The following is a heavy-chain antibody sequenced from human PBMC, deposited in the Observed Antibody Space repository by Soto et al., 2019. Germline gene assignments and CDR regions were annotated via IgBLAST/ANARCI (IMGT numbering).Heavy chain of an antibody. Sequence: QVQLVQSGTEVKKPGASVKVSCKSSGYSFIGFYLHWVRQAPGRGLEWMGLINPDSGDTDYAQKFPGRVTMTRDTAISTAYMELSRVTSDDTAVYYCARVRYGDFSFQYWGQGTLVSVSS. J-gene: IGHJ4*02. D-gene: IGHD4-17*01. V-gene: IGHV1-2*02. CDR2: INPDSGDT. CDR3: ARVRYGDFSFQY. CDR1: GYSFIGFY.